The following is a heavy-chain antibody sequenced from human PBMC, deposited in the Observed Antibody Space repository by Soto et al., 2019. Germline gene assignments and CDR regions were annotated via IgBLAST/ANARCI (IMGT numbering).Heavy chain of an antibody. CDR3: ARDNMRARDGMDV. CDR1: GGSVSSGSYH. D-gene: IGHD3-16*01. CDR2: IYYSGST. V-gene: IGHV4-61*01. Sequence: SETLSLTCTVSGGSVSSGSYHWTWIRQPPGKGLEWIGYIYYSGSTNYNPSHKSRVTISVDTSKNQFSLKLSSVTAADTAVYYCARDNMRARDGMDVWGQGTTVTVSS. J-gene: IGHJ6*02.